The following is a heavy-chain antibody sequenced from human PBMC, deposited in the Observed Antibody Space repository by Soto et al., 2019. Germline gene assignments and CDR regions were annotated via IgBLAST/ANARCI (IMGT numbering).Heavy chain of an antibody. J-gene: IGHJ6*03. CDR3: ARGDCVGGTCYSLAGAFYYYMDA. CDR1: GFTFSNYW. D-gene: IGHD2-15*01. CDR2: INSDGSVS. Sequence: EVQLVESGGGLVQPGGSLRLSCAASGFTFSNYWMYWVRQAPGKGLEWVSRINSDGSVSSHADSVKGRLTISRDNVKNTRDLHMDSLRAEDTAVYSCARGDCVGGTCYSLAGAFYYYMDAWGKGTTVTVFS. V-gene: IGHV3-74*02.